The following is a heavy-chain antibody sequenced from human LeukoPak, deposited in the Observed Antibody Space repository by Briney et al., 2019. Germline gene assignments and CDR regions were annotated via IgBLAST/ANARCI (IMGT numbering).Heavy chain of an antibody. CDR1: GLTFSSYS. V-gene: IGHV3-21*01. Sequence: GGSLRLSCAASGLTFSSYSMNWVRQAPGKGLEWVSAISSTGSTIFYADSLKGRFTISRDNAKNSLYLQMTSLRAEDTAVYYCARPGPATTNSYGMDVWGQGTTVTVSS. J-gene: IGHJ6*02. CDR2: ISSTGSTI. D-gene: IGHD1-26*01. CDR3: ARPGPATTNSYGMDV.